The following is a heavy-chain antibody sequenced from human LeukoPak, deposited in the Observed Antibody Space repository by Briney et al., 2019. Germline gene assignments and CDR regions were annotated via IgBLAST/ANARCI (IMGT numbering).Heavy chain of an antibody. CDR2: FDPEDGET. CDR1: GYTLTELS. CDR3: ATVPLSGSGSYYNPTPFDY. Sequence: ASVKVSCKVSGYTLTELSMHWVRQAPGKGREWMGGFDPEDGETIYAQKFQGRVTMTEDTSTDPAYMVLSSLRSEDTAVYYCATVPLSGSGSYYNPTPFDYWGQGTLVTVSS. V-gene: IGHV1-24*01. D-gene: IGHD3-10*01. J-gene: IGHJ4*02.